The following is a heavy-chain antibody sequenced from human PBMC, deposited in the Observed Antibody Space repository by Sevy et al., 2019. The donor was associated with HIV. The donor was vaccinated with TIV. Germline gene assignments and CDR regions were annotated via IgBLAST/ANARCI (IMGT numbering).Heavy chain of an antibody. V-gene: IGHV3-7*01. CDR2: MKKDGSQE. CDR3: VREGLGGYSYSLDY. J-gene: IGHJ4*01. CDR1: GFSFSIYW. D-gene: IGHD5-18*01. Sequence: GGSLRLSCAASGFSFSIYWMSWVRQAPGKGLEWVATMKKDGSQEDYVDSVKGRFTISRDNAKNSLFLQVNSMSAEDTAVYYCVREGLGGYSYSLDYWGHGTLVTVSS.